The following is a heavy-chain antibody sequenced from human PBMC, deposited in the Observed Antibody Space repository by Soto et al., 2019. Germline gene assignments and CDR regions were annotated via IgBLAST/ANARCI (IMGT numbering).Heavy chain of an antibody. J-gene: IGHJ2*01. V-gene: IGHV1-69*13. D-gene: IGHD4-17*01. Sequence: SVKVSCKASVGTFSSYAISWVRQAPGQGLEWMGGIIPIFGTANYAQKFQGRVTITADESTSTAYMELSSLRSEDTAVYYCARGGVGTVTERYFDLWGRGTLVTVSS. CDR3: ARGGVGTVTERYFDL. CDR2: IIPIFGTA. CDR1: VGTFSSYA.